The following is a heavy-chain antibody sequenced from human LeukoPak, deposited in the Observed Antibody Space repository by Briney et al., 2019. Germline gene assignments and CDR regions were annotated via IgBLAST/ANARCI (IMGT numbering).Heavy chain of an antibody. CDR2: IIPIFGTA. J-gene: IGHJ4*02. V-gene: IGHV1-69*13. CDR1: GGTFSSYA. CDR3: ASNYYDSRGYSPGDY. Sequence: ASVKVSCKASGGTFSSYAISWVRQAPGQGLEWMGGIIPIFGTANYAQKFQGRVTITADESTSTAYMELSSLRSEDTAVYYCASNYYDSRGYSPGDYWGQGTLVTVSS. D-gene: IGHD3-22*01.